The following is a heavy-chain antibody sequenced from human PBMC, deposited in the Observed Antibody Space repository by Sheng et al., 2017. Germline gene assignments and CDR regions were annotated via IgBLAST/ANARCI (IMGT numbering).Heavy chain of an antibody. D-gene: IGHD3-9*01. CDR1: GGSISSYY. CDR2: IYYSGST. V-gene: IGHV4-59*01. CDR3: ARVREVLRYFDWLPPPSPDFDY. J-gene: IGHJ4*02. Sequence: QVQLQESGPGLVKPSETLSLTCTVSGGSISSYYWSWIRQPPGKGLEWIGYIYYSGSTNYNPSLKSRVTISVDTSKNQFSLKLSSVTAADTAVYYCARVREVLRYFDWLPPPSPDFDYWGQGTLVTVSS.